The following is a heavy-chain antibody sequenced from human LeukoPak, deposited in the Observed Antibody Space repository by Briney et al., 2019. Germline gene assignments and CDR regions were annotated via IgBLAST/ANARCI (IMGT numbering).Heavy chain of an antibody. CDR3: AKDPRTEAASRDY. CDR1: GFTFSSYG. D-gene: IGHD6-13*01. Sequence: PGGSLRLSCAVSGFTFSSYGMHWVRQAPGKGLEWVAVISYDGKNKYYADSVKGRFTVSRDDSKNTLNLQKNGLRAEDTAVYFCAKDPRTEAASRDYWGQGTQVTVSS. CDR2: ISYDGKNK. V-gene: IGHV3-30*18. J-gene: IGHJ4*02.